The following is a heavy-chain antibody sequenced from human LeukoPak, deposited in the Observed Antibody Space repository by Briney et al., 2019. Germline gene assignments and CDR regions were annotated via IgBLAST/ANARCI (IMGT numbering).Heavy chain of an antibody. D-gene: IGHD3-22*01. V-gene: IGHV3-30*04. CDR2: ISYDGSNK. CDR3: ARPRDYYDSSGCPDY. J-gene: IGHJ4*02. CDR1: GFTFSGYG. Sequence: PGGSLRLSCAASGFTFSGYGMHWVRQAPGKGLEWVAVISYDGSNKYYADSVKGRFTVSRDNSKNTLYLQMNSLRAEDTAVYYCARPRDYYDSSGCPDYWGQGTLVTVSS.